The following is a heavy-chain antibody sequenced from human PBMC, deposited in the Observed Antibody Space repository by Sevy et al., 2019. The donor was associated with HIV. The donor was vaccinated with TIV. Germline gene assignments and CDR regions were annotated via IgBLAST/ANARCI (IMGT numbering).Heavy chain of an antibody. Sequence: GGSLRLSCAASGFTFSSYGMHWVRQAPGRGLEWVAVISYDGSNKYYADSVKGRFTISRDNSKNTLYLQMNSLRAEDTAVYYCANADYRGYYYYGMDVWGQRTTVTVSS. CDR3: ANADYRGYYYYGMDV. CDR2: ISYDGSNK. D-gene: IGHD3-10*01. V-gene: IGHV3-30*18. J-gene: IGHJ6*02. CDR1: GFTFSSYG.